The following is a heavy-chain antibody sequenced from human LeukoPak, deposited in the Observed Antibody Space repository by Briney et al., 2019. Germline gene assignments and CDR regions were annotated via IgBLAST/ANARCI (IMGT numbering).Heavy chain of an antibody. CDR2: ISGSGGST. CDR1: GFTFSSYW. D-gene: IGHD4-23*01. Sequence: PGGSLRLSCAASGFTFSSYWMNWARQAPGKGLEWVSAISGSGGSTYYADSVKGRFTISRDNSKNTLYLQMNSLRAEDTAVYYCAKENGGKNYFDYWGQGTLVTVSS. CDR3: AKENGGKNYFDY. J-gene: IGHJ4*02. V-gene: IGHV3-23*01.